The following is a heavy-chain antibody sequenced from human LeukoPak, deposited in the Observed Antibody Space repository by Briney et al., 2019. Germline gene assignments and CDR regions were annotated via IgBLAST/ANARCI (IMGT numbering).Heavy chain of an antibody. CDR3: AREDIVVVPAYGMDV. Sequence: ASVKVSCKASGYTFTGYYMHWVRQAPGQGLEWMGWINPNSGGTNYAQKFQGRVTMTRDTSISTAYMEPSRLRSDDTAVYYCAREDIVVVPAYGMDVRGQGTTVTVSS. CDR2: INPNSGGT. CDR1: GYTFTGYY. V-gene: IGHV1-2*02. J-gene: IGHJ6*02. D-gene: IGHD2-2*01.